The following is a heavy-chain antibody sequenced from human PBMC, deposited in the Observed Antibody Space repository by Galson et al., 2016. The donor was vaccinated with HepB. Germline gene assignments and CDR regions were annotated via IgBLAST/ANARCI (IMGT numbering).Heavy chain of an antibody. D-gene: IGHD6-25*01. CDR2: TYYRSKWYN. CDR3: AGEGASGYALDY. CDR1: GDSVSSNSAA. Sequence: CAISGDSVSSNSAAWNRIRQSPSRGLEWLGRTYYRSKWYNDYAESVKSRITINPDTSKNQFSLQLHSVTPDDTAFYYCAGEGASGYALDYWGQGTLVTVSS. J-gene: IGHJ4*02. V-gene: IGHV6-1*01.